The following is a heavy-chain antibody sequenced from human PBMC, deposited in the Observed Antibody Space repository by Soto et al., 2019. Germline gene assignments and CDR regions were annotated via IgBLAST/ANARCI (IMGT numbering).Heavy chain of an antibody. Sequence: QVQLVQSGAEVKKPGSSVKVSCKASGDTFSSYAINWVRQAPGQGLEWMGGFIPMFGTANYAQKFKGRVTITAGESTSTVYMELSSLRSEDTAVYYYARVGPAHYYDSSGYYSPLDYWGQGTLVTVSS. CDR2: FIPMFGTA. D-gene: IGHD3-22*01. CDR1: GDTFSSYA. V-gene: IGHV1-69*01. J-gene: IGHJ4*02. CDR3: ARVGPAHYYDSSGYYSPLDY.